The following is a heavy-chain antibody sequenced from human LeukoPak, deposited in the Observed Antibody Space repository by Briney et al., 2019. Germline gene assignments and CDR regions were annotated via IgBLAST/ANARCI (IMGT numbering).Heavy chain of an antibody. CDR3: AKDLSSGWKSDY. V-gene: IGHV3-23*01. CDR1: GFPFCSFA. Sequence: GGPLRLPCAASGFPFCSFAMRGVRAAPGKGRGWVSAISGSGCSTYYADSVKRRFTISRDNSKNTLYLQRNSLRAEDTAVYYCAKDLSSGWKSDYWGQGTLVTVSS. CDR2: ISGSGCST. D-gene: IGHD6-19*01. J-gene: IGHJ4*02.